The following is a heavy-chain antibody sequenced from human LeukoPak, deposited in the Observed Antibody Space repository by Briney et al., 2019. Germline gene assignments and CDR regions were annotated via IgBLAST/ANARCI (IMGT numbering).Heavy chain of an antibody. J-gene: IGHJ3*02. V-gene: IGHV3-74*01. CDR2: ITSDGSST. CDR1: GFTFSSYW. Sequence: PGGSLRLSCSASGFTFSSYWMHWVRHAPGKGLVWVSRITSDGSSTSYADSVKGRFTISRDNAKNTLYLQMNSLRAEDTAVYYCARDRYVSGAFDIWGQGTMVTVSS. CDR3: ARDRYVSGAFDI. D-gene: IGHD5-12*01.